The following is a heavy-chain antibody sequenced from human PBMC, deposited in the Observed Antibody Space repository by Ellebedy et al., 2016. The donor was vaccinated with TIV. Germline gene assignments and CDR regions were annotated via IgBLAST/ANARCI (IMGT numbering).Heavy chain of an antibody. CDR3: ARVRNYYDSSGYYWPYNWFDP. J-gene: IGHJ5*02. Sequence: SETLSLXXAVSGDSISSGGYSWSWIRQPPGKGLEWIGYIYHSGKTYYNPSLKSRVTISVDRSKNQFSVRLNSVTAADTAVYYCARVRNYYDSSGYYWPYNWFDPWGQGTLVTVSS. CDR2: IYHSGKT. CDR1: GDSISSGGYS. V-gene: IGHV4-30-2*01. D-gene: IGHD3-22*01.